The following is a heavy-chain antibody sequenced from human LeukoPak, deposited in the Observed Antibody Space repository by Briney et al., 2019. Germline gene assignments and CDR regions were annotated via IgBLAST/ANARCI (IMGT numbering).Heavy chain of an antibody. CDR2: ISPYTGKT. V-gene: IGHV1-18*01. Sequence: ASVKVSCKASGYTFTSYGIVWVRQAPGQGLEWMGWISPYTGKTNFARDLQGRVTLTTDKSTSTAYMELRSLRSDDTAVYYCASCHCTYGVCYGECEYFQDWGRGTLVTVSS. J-gene: IGHJ1*01. CDR3: ASCHCTYGVCYGECEYFQD. D-gene: IGHD2-8*01. CDR1: GYTFTSYG.